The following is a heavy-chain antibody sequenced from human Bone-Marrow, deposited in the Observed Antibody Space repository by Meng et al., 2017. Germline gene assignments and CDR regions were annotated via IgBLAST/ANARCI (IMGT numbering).Heavy chain of an antibody. D-gene: IGHD3-22*01. CDR2: IYPGDSDT. Sequence: KVSCKGSGYSFTSYWIGWVRQMPGKGLEWMGIIYPGDSDTRYSPSIQGQVTISADKSISTAYLQWSSLKASDTAMYYCARGRTYYYDSSGYYYYPDFDYWGQGTLVTVSS. CDR3: ARGRTYYYDSSGYYYYPDFDY. CDR1: GYSFTSYW. V-gene: IGHV5-51*01. J-gene: IGHJ4*02.